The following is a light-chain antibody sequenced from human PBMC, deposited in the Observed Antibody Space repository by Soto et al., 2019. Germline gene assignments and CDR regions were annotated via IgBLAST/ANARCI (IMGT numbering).Light chain of an antibody. Sequence: SSSALSLSPGESATLSCRASQSVSNNYLAWYQQKPGQAPRLLIYGTSTRATGVPARFSGSGSGTDFTLTISSLQAADFAVYHCQHHNNWPLTFGRGTRLEIK. V-gene: IGKV3-15*01. J-gene: IGKJ5*01. CDR1: QSVSNN. CDR3: QHHNNWPLT. CDR2: GTS.